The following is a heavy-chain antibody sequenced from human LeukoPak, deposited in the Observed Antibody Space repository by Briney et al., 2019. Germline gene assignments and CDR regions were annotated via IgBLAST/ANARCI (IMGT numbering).Heavy chain of an antibody. V-gene: IGHV4-59*01. Sequence: SETPSLTCTVSGGSISSYYWSWIRQPPGKGLEWIGYIYYSGSTNYNPSLKSRVTISVDTSKNQFSLKLSSVTAADTAVYYCARGEWLQSFDYWGQGTLVTVSS. J-gene: IGHJ4*02. CDR1: GGSISSYY. CDR2: IYYSGST. D-gene: IGHD5-24*01. CDR3: ARGEWLQSFDY.